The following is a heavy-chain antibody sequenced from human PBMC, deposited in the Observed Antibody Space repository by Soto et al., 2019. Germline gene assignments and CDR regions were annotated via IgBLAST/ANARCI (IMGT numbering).Heavy chain of an antibody. D-gene: IGHD1-7*01. CDR1: GDTITSFS. CDR3: EGESGENWSYEAY. J-gene: IGHJ4*02. V-gene: IGHV4-4*07. Sequence: PSETLSLTCTVSGDTITSFSWHWVRQSAGKGLEWIGRISTTGNTHYNPSLERRVTMSLDTSKNQFSLKLTSVTAADTAVYYCEGESGENWSYEAYWGQGTLVTVSS. CDR2: ISTTGNT.